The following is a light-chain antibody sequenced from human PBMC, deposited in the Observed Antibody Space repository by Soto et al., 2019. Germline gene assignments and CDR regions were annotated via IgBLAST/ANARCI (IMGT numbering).Light chain of an antibody. CDR1: QSISSW. V-gene: IGKV1-5*01. J-gene: IGKJ1*01. CDR2: DAF. Sequence: DIHSIPSPSTLCASVGAIFTITVRDSQSISSWLAWYQPKPGKAPKLLIYDAFSLESGVPSRFSGSGSGTEFTLTIISLQPDAFATYYCQQYDSFSVTFGQGTKVDI. CDR3: QQYDSFSVT.